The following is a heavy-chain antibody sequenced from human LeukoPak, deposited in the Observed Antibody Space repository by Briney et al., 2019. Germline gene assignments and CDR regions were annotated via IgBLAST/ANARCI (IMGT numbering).Heavy chain of an antibody. V-gene: IGHV3-30*18. CDR3: ANLLRWEPY. J-gene: IGHJ4*02. CDR1: GFTFSSYG. D-gene: IGHD4-23*01. CDR2: ISYDGSNK. Sequence: GGSLRLPCAASGFTFSSYGMHWVRQAPGKGLEWVAVISYDGSNKYYADSVKGRFTISRDNSKNTLYLQMNSLRAEDTAVYYCANLLRWEPYWGQGTLVTVSS.